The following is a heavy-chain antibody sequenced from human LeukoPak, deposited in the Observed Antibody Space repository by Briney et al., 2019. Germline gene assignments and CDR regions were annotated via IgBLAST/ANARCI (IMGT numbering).Heavy chain of an antibody. J-gene: IGHJ6*02. CDR3: AISGGIRPQLATGRHYYYYYGMDV. D-gene: IGHD6-13*01. Sequence: SETLSLTCAVYGGSFSGYYWSWIRQPPGKGLEWIGEINHSGSTNYNPSLRSRVTISVDTSKNQFSLKLSSVTAADTAVYYCAISGGIRPQLATGRHYYYYYGMDVWGQGTTVTVSS. CDR1: GGSFSGYY. V-gene: IGHV4-34*01. CDR2: INHSGST.